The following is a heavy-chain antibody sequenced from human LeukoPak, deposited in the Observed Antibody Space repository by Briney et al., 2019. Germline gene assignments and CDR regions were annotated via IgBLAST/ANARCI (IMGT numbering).Heavy chain of an antibody. V-gene: IGHV3-30-3*01. D-gene: IGHD5-18*01. CDR2: ISYDGSNK. CDR3: ARARGYSYGYGDY. J-gene: IGHJ4*02. CDR1: GFTFSSYA. Sequence: GGSLRLSCAASGFTFSSYAMHWVRQAPGKGLEWVAVISYDGSNKYYADSVKGRFTISRDNSKNTLYLQMNSLRAEDTAVYYCARARGYSYGYGDYWGQGTLVTVSS.